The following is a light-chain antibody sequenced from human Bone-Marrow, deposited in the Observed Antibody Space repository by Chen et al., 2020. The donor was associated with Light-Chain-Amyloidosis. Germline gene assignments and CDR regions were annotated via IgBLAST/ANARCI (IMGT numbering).Light chain of an antibody. CDR1: SSNIGKNH. CDR3: AAWDDSLTGPV. V-gene: IGLV1-47*01. CDR2: VSD. J-gene: IGLJ3*02. Sequence: QSILIQPPSAYGTAGQWVTMSCSGTSSNIGKNHVYWYQQFPGMAPKLLIYVSDQRSSGVPDRFSASKSGISASLAINGLRSEDEADYYCAAWDDSLTGPVFGGGTKLTVL.